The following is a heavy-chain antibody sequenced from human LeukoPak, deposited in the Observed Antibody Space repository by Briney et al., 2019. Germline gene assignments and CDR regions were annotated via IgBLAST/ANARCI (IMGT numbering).Heavy chain of an antibody. V-gene: IGHV3-48*01. Sequence: PGGSLRLSCAASGFTFSSYSMNWVRQAPGKGPEWVSYISSSTNTIYYAGSLKGRFTISRDNAKNSLYLQMNSLRAEDTAIYYCARVRGTMVRGLIDYWGQGTLVTVSS. J-gene: IGHJ4*02. CDR2: ISSSTNTI. D-gene: IGHD3-10*01. CDR1: GFTFSSYS. CDR3: ARVRGTMVRGLIDY.